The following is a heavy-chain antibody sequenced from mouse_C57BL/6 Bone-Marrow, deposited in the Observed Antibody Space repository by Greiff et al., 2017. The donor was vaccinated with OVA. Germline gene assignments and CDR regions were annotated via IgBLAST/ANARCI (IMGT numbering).Heavy chain of an antibody. V-gene: IGHV1-42*01. CDR1: GYSFTGYY. J-gene: IGHJ1*03. D-gene: IGHD1-1*01. CDR3: ARKNTSVVDWYFDV. CDR2: INPSTGGT. Sequence: VQLKEPGPELVKPGASVKISCKASGYSFTGYYMNWVKQSPEKSLEWIGEINPSTGGTTYNQKFKAKATLTVDKSSSTAYMQLKSLTSEDSAVYYCARKNTSVVDWYFDVWGTGTTVTVSS.